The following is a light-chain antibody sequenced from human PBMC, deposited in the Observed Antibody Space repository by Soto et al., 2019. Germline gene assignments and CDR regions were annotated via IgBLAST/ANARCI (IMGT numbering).Light chain of an antibody. V-gene: IGKV1-9*01. CDR2: AAS. CDR1: QDIAAY. CDR3: QQLNSPWT. Sequence: DIQLTQSPSFLSASVGDRVTITCRASQDIAAYLAWYQQIPGKAPKLLIYAASTLQSGVPSRFSGSGSGTEFTLTSSSLQPEDFATYYCQQLNSPWTFGQGTKVAIK. J-gene: IGKJ1*01.